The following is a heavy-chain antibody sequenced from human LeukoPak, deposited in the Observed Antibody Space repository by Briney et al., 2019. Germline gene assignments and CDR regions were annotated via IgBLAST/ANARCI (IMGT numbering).Heavy chain of an antibody. Sequence: ASVKVSCKASGYTFTSYDINWVRQATGRGLEWMGWMNPNSGNTGYAQKFQGRVTMTRNTSISTAYMELSSLRSEDTAVYYCARDGDFWSGYYNWGQGTLVTVSS. CDR2: MNPNSGNT. D-gene: IGHD3-3*01. CDR3: ARDGDFWSGYYN. CDR1: GYTFTSYD. J-gene: IGHJ4*02. V-gene: IGHV1-8*01.